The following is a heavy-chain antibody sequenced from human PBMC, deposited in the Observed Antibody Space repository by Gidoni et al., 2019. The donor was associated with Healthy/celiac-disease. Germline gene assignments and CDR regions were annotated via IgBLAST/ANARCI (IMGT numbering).Heavy chain of an antibody. Sequence: QVQLQQSGPGLVKPSQTLSLTCAIPGDSVSSNSAAWNWIRQSPSRGLEWLGRTYYRSKWYNDYAVSVKSRITINPDTSKNQFSLQLNSVTPEDTAVYYCARDIAVAGTVGYYDSSGLRPWGQGTLVTVSS. J-gene: IGHJ5*02. CDR3: ARDIAVAGTVGYYDSSGLRP. CDR2: TYYRSKWYN. D-gene: IGHD3-22*01. CDR1: GDSVSSNSAA. V-gene: IGHV6-1*01.